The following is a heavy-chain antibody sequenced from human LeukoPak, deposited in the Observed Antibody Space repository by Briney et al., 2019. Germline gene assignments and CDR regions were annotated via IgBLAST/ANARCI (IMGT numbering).Heavy chain of an antibody. CDR1: GGSISSGDYY. CDR3: ARERNYYDSSGSFDY. J-gene: IGHJ4*02. V-gene: IGHV4-30-4*01. CDR2: IYYSGST. D-gene: IGHD3-22*01. Sequence: PSETLSLTCTDSGGSISSGDYYWSWIRQPPGKGLEWIGYIYYSGSTYYNPSLKSRVTISVDTSKNQFSLKLSSVTAADTAVYYCARERNYYDSSGSFDYWGQGTLVTVSS.